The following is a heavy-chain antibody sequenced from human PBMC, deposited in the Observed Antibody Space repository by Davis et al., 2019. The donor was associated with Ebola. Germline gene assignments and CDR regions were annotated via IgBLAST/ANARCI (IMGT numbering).Heavy chain of an antibody. CDR2: INTNTGNP. D-gene: IGHD3-10*01. J-gene: IGHJ4*02. CDR1: GYKLTSYA. Sequence: AASVKVSCKASGYKLTSYAMSWVRQAPGQGLEWMGWINTNTGNPTYAQGFTGRFVFSLDTSVSTTYLQISSLKAEDTAIYYCARDRGNFDYWGQGTLVTVSS. V-gene: IGHV7-4-1*02. CDR3: ARDRGNFDY.